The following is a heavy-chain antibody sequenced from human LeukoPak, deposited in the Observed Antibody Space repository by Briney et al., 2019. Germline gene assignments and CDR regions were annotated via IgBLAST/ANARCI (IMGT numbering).Heavy chain of an antibody. CDR1: GGSLSSSSYY. CDR2: IYYSGST. Sequence: SETLSLTCTVSGGSLSSSSYYWGWIRQPPGTGLEWLGSIYYSGSTYYNPSLKSRVTISVDTSKNQFSLKLSSVTAADTAVYYCARRLLWFGELSWFDPWGQGTLVTVSS. V-gene: IGHV4-39*01. D-gene: IGHD3-10*01. J-gene: IGHJ5*02. CDR3: ARRLLWFGELSWFDP.